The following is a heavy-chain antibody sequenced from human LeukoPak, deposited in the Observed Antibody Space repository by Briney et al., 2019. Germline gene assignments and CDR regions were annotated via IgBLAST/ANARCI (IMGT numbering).Heavy chain of an antibody. V-gene: IGHV4-39*01. Sequence: NASETLSLTCTVSGGSVTSTTYYWGWVRQPPGKGLEWVGVVHYNGATYYDPSLKSQVTMSIDTSENQFSLKVTSVTAADTAVYYCARRRVAATAGWFDPWGQGTLVTVSS. J-gene: IGHJ5*02. CDR1: GGSVTSTTYY. CDR2: VHYNGAT. D-gene: IGHD2-15*01. CDR3: ARRRVAATAGWFDP.